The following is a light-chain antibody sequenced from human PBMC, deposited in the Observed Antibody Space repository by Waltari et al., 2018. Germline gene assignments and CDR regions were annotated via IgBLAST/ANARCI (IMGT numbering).Light chain of an antibody. V-gene: IGKV3-20*01. Sequence: ASLRVTSRLFTWYQPKRGQGPRVRHYGTSNRATAIPCRFSGSGSGTDFTLTISRLEPEDFAVYYCQQYDGEVVTFGGGTKVEI. CDR2: GTS. CDR1: LRVTSRL. J-gene: IGKJ4*01. CDR3: QQYDGEVVT.